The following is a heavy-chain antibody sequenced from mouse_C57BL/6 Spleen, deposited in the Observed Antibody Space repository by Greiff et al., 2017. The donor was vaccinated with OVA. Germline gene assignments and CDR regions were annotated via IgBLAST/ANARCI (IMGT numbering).Heavy chain of an antibody. J-gene: IGHJ1*03. Sequence: QVQLQQPGAELVMPGASVKLSCKASGYTFTSYWMPWVKPRPGQGLEWIGEIDPSDSYTNYNQKFKGKSTLTVDKSSSTAYMQLSSLTSEDSAVYYCARRGYGSSYWYFDVWGTGTTVTVSS. CDR1: GYTFTSYW. V-gene: IGHV1-69*01. CDR3: ARRGYGSSYWYFDV. CDR2: IDPSDSYT. D-gene: IGHD1-1*01.